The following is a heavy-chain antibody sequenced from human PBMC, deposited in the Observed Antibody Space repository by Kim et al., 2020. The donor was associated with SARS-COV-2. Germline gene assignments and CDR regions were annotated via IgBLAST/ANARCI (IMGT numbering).Heavy chain of an antibody. D-gene: IGHD2-15*01. V-gene: IGHV3-30*18. CDR2: ISYDGSNK. CDR1: GFTFRSDG. J-gene: IGHJ4*02. Sequence: GSLRLSCVAPGFTFRSDGMHWVRQAPGKGLEWVAVISYDGSNKYYADSVKGRFTISRDNSKNTLYLQMNSLRPEDTAVYYCAKEDGYSRTFDYWGQGTL. CDR3: AKEDGYSRTFDY.